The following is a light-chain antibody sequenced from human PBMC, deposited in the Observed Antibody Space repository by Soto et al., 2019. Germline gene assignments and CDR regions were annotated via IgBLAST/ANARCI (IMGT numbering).Light chain of an antibody. J-gene: IGLJ3*02. V-gene: IGLV6-57*03. CDR2: EDN. Sequence: QSVSESPGKTVTISCTRSSGSIASNYVQWYQQRPGSAPTTVIYEDNQRPSGVPDRFSGSIDRSSNSASLTISGLKTEDEADYYCQSYDSSLHWVFGGGTKLTVL. CDR1: SGSIASNY. CDR3: QSYDSSLHWV.